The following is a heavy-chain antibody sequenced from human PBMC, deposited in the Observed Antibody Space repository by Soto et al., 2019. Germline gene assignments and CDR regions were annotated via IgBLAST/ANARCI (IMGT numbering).Heavy chain of an antibody. V-gene: IGHV1-69*01. Sequence: QEQLVQSGAEVKKPGSSVKVSCKASGGIFSSYAISWVRQAPGQGLEWVVGIIPIFGTANYAQKCQGRVTITADESTNTAYMDLSSLKSEDTAIYYCARGGSGYVWFNEFWGQGTLVTVSS. D-gene: IGHD3-22*01. J-gene: IGHJ4*02. CDR3: ARGGSGYVWFNEF. CDR1: GGIFSSYA. CDR2: IIPIFGTA.